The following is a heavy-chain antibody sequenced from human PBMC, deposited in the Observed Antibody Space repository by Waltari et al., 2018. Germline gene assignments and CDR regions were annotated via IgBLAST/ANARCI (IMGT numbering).Heavy chain of an antibody. V-gene: IGHV4-39*07. CDR2: FSYNGNT. D-gene: IGHD2-21*01. J-gene: IGHJ4*01. Sequence: QLQMQESGPGLVRPSETLSLTSPVSGASITTITSFWGWIRQPPGKGLEWIASFSYNGNTYYNPSLKSRVTISGDTSKNQFSLVLTSVTAADTAVYYCARGLGAIYWGHGTLVTVSS. CDR1: GASITTITSF. CDR3: ARGLGAIY.